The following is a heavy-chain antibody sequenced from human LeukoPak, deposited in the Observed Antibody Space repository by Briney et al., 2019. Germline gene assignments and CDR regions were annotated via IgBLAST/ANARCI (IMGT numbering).Heavy chain of an antibody. V-gene: IGHV3-11*04. CDR3: ARDPQQLVPGGYFQH. J-gene: IGHJ1*01. CDR1: GFTFSDYY. Sequence: GGSLRLSCAASGFTFSDYYMSWIRQAPGRGLEWVSYISSSGSTIYYADSVKGRFTISRDNAKNSLYLQMNSLRAEDTAVYYCARDPQQLVPGGYFQHWGQGTLVTVSS. CDR2: ISSSGSTI. D-gene: IGHD6-13*01.